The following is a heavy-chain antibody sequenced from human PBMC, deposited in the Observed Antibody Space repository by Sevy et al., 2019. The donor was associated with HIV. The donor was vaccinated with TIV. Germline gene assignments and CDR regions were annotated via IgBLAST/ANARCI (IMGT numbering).Heavy chain of an antibody. Sequence: GGSLRLSCAASGFTFNTHAMNWVRQAPGKGLEWVSVISGIGSSRYYADSVKGRFTISRDNSKNTLYLQMNSLRADDTAVYYCVQALNPALESMIEVIFRSLKGFDVWGQGTMVTVSS. CDR3: VQALNPALESMIEVIFRSLKGFDV. V-gene: IGHV3-23*01. CDR1: GFTFNTHA. J-gene: IGHJ3*01. D-gene: IGHD3-22*01. CDR2: ISGIGSSR.